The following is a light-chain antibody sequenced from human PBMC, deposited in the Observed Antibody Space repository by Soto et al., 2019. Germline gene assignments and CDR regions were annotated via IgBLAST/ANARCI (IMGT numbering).Light chain of an antibody. CDR2: KSS. V-gene: IGKV1-5*03. J-gene: IGKJ1*01. Sequence: DILMTQSPSTLSASQGERVTISCRAGQSVSIWLSCYQQKPGRAPKLLIYKSSILESGVPARFSGSGSGTEFTLTISSLQPEDFATYDCQQYNSYHWTFGHGTKVDIK. CDR3: QQYNSYHWT. CDR1: QSVSIW.